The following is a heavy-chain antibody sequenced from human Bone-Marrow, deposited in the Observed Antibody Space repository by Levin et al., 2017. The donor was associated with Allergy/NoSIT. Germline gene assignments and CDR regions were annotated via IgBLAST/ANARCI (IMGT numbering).Heavy chain of an antibody. CDR1: GFTFSSYA. CDR2: ISYDGSNK. V-gene: IGHV3-30*04. Sequence: GGSLRLSCAASGFTFSSYAMHWVRQAPGKGLEWVAVISYDGSNKYYADSVKGRFTISRDNSKNTLYLQMNSLRAEDTAVYYCARVTHGGNHVNYYYYYGMDVWGQGTTVTVSS. D-gene: IGHD4-23*01. J-gene: IGHJ6*02. CDR3: ARVTHGGNHVNYYYYYGMDV.